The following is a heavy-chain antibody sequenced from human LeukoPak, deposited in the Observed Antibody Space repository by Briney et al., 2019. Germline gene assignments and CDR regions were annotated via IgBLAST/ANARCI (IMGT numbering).Heavy chain of an antibody. CDR1: GYTFTSYD. V-gene: IGHV1-8*01. Sequence: ASVKVSCKASGYTFTSYDINWVRQATGQGLEWMGWMNPNSGNTGYAQKFQGRVTMTRNTSISTAYMELSTLRSDDTAVYYCARERPPGDSSNWFLEGYFDIWGQGTLVTVSS. J-gene: IGHJ4*02. D-gene: IGHD6-13*01. CDR3: ARERPPGDSSNWFLEGYFDI. CDR2: MNPNSGNT.